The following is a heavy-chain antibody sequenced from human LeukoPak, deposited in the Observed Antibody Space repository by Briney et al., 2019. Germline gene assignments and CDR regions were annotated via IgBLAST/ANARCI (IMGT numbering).Heavy chain of an antibody. D-gene: IGHD3-9*01. Sequence: SETLSLTCAVSGGSISSGGYSWSWIRQPPGKGLEWIGYIYHSGSTYYNPSLKSRVTISVDRSKNQFSLKLSSVTAADTAVYYCARVPLQYYDNLTGYYKPFDYWGQGTLVTVSS. V-gene: IGHV4-30-2*01. CDR2: IYHSGST. CDR3: ARVPLQYYDNLTGYYKPFDY. CDR1: GGSISSGGYS. J-gene: IGHJ4*02.